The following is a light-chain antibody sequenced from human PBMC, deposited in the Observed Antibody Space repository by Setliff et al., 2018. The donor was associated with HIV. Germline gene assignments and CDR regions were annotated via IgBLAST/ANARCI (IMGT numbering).Light chain of an antibody. CDR3: CSYAGSSTFAV. Sequence: QSALAQPASVSESPGQSIPISCTGTSSDVGSYNLVSWYRQYPGKAPTLMIYEVSRRPSGVSNRFSGSKSGNTASLTISGLQAEDEADYYCCSYAGSSTFAVFGGGTK. J-gene: IGLJ3*02. CDR2: EVS. CDR1: SSDVGSYNL. V-gene: IGLV2-23*02.